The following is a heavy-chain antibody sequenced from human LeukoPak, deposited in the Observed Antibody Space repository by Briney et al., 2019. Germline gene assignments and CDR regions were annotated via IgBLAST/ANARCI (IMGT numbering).Heavy chain of an antibody. Sequence: GGSLRLSCAASGFTFSNYWMGWVRQPPGKGLEWVSGISVSGDSTYYADSVKGRFTISRDNSKNKLYLQMNSLRAEDTAVYYCAKDLITIFGVVAANLDVWGRGTTVTVSS. D-gene: IGHD3-3*01. CDR2: ISVSGDST. J-gene: IGHJ6*04. CDR3: AKDLITIFGVVAANLDV. CDR1: GFTFSNYW. V-gene: IGHV3-23*01.